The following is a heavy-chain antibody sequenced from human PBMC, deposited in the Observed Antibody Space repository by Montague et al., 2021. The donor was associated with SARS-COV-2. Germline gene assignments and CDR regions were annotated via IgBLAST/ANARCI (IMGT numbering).Heavy chain of an antibody. V-gene: IGHV4-39*01. J-gene: IGHJ5*02. CDR2: IYYSGST. CDR3: ARKEMKYSSIWSTGGNWFDP. CDR1: GGSISSSSYY. Sequence: SETLSLTCTVSGGSISSSSYYWGWIRQPPGKGLEWIGSIYYSGSTYYNLSLKSRVTISVDTSKNQFSLKLSSVTAADTAVYYCARKEMKYSSIWSTGGNWFDPGGQGTLVTVSS. D-gene: IGHD6-13*01.